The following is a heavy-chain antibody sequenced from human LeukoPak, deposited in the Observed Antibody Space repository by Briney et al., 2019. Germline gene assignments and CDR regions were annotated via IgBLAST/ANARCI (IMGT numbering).Heavy chain of an antibody. J-gene: IGHJ3*02. V-gene: IGHV6-1*01. CDR1: GASVSSNSAA. CDR3: ATTVETGDAFDI. CDR2: TYYRSKWYN. Sequence: SQTLSLTFAVSGASVSSNSAAWSWIRLSPSRGLEWLGRTYYRSKWYNDYAVSVRSRITINPDTSKNLFSLQLNSVTPEDTAEYYCATTVETGDAFDIWGPGTMVTVSS. D-gene: IGHD1-1*01.